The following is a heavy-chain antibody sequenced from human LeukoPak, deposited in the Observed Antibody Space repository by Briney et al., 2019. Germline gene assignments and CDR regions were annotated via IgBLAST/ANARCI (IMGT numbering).Heavy chain of an antibody. Sequence: SETLSLTCTVSGGSMSDYYWGWIRQPPGKRLEWIGHIYYSGSAYYNPSLKSRVAISIDTSKNQFSLKLTSVTAADTAIYHCARRGYFDYWGQGILVTVSA. CDR2: IYYSGSA. CDR1: GGSMSDYY. J-gene: IGHJ4*02. V-gene: IGHV4-59*08. CDR3: ARRGYFDY.